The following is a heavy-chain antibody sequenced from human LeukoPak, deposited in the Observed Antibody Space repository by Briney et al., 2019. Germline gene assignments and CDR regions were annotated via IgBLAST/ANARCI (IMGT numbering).Heavy chain of an antibody. CDR2: VNPSSGDT. CDR3: ARDYYADF. Sequence: GASVKVSCKASGCTFTDHYMHWVRQAPGQGLEWMGWVNPSSGDTNYAQKFQGRVTMTSDTSRTTAYMDLSRLRSDDTAVYYCARDYYADFWGQGTQVTVSS. J-gene: IGHJ4*02. D-gene: IGHD3-10*01. V-gene: IGHV1-2*02. CDR1: GCTFTDHY.